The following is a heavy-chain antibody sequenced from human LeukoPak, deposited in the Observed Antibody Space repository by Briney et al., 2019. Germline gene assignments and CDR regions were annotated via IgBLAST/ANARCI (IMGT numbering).Heavy chain of an antibody. CDR3: AKASAFDI. CDR2: ISYDGSNK. V-gene: IGHV3-30*18. Sequence: GGSLRLSCAASGFTFSSYGMHWVRQAPGKGLEWVAVISYDGSNKYYADSVKGRFTISRDNSKNTLYLQMNSLRAEDTAVYYCAKASAFDIWGQATMVTVSS. CDR1: GFTFSSYG. J-gene: IGHJ3*02.